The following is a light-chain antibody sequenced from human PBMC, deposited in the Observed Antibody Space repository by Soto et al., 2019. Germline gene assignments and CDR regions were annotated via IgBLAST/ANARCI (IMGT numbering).Light chain of an antibody. CDR2: EVS. V-gene: IGLV2-18*02. Sequence: QSALTQPPSVSGSPGQSVAISCTGTSSDVGSYNRVSWYQQPPGTAPKLMIYEVSNRPSGVPDRFSGSKSGNTASLTISGTQAEDEADYYCNSYTTASTYVFGTGTKVTVL. CDR1: SSDVGSYNR. J-gene: IGLJ1*01. CDR3: NSYTTASTYV.